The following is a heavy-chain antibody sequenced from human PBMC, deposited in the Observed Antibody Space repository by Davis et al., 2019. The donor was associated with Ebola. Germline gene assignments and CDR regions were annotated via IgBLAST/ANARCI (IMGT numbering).Heavy chain of an antibody. CDR1: GYTFTSYD. CDR2: MNPNSGNT. J-gene: IGHJ6*02. CDR3: ARIRAAQRAYYYYGMDV. D-gene: IGHD6-6*01. Sequence: ASVKVSCKASGYTFTSYDIIWVRQATGQGLEWMGWMNPNSGNTGYAQKFQGRVTITRNTSISTAYMELSRLRSDDTAVYYCARIRAAQRAYYYYGMDVWGQGTTVTVSS. V-gene: IGHV1-8*03.